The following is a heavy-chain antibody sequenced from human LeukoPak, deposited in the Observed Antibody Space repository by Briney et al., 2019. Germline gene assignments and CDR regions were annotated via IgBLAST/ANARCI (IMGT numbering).Heavy chain of an antibody. D-gene: IGHD6-19*01. CDR2: IYHSGST. J-gene: IGHJ4*02. Sequence: PSETLSLTCTVSGGSISSGGYYWSWIRQPPGKGLEWIGYIYHSGSTYYNPSLKSRVTISVDRSKNQFSLKLSSVTAADTAVYYCATTSRAGSGWYDLVDHFDYWGQGTLVTVSS. CDR3: ATTSRAGSGWYDLVDHFDY. CDR1: GGSISSGGYY. V-gene: IGHV4-30-2*01.